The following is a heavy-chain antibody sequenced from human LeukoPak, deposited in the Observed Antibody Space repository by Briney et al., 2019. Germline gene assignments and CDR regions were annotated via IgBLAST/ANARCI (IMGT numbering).Heavy chain of an antibody. CDR3: ARAGLYNWNYEGTAYFDY. V-gene: IGHV3-20*04. D-gene: IGHD1-7*01. CDR2: INWKGGRT. Sequence: GGSLRLSCAASGFTFDDYGMSWVRQAPGKGLEWVSGINWKGGRTGYADSVKGRFTISRDNAKNSLYLQMNSLRAEDTALYYCARAGLYNWNYEGTAYFDYWGQGTLVTVSS. CDR1: GFTFDDYG. J-gene: IGHJ4*02.